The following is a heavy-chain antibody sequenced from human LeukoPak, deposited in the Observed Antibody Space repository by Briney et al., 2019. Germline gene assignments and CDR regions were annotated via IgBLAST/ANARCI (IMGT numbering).Heavy chain of an antibody. CDR2: INPNSGGT. CDR1: GYRFTVYY. D-gene: IGHD4-17*01. J-gene: IGHJ4*02. Sequence: GASVKVSCKASGYRFTVYYMHWVRQAPGKGLEWMGWINPNSGGTHYAQKFLGRVTMTRDTSISTAYMELSRLTSDDTALYYCATLYGDYVTSGYWGQGTLVTVSS. V-gene: IGHV1-2*02. CDR3: ATLYGDYVTSGY.